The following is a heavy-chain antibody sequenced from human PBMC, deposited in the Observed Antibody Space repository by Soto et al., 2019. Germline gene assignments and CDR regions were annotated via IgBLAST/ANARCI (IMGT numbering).Heavy chain of an antibody. J-gene: IGHJ5*02. D-gene: IGHD3-22*01. CDR2: IYYSGST. CDR3: ARGLRRYYYDSSGYPLLGWFDP. Sequence: QVQLQESGPGLVKPSQTLSLTCTVSGGSISSGGYYWSWIRQHPGKGLEWIGYIYYSGSTYYNPSLKSRVTISVETSKNQFSLKLSSVTAADTAVYYCARGLRRYYYDSSGYPLLGWFDPWGQGTLVTVSS. CDR1: GGSISSGGYY. V-gene: IGHV4-31*03.